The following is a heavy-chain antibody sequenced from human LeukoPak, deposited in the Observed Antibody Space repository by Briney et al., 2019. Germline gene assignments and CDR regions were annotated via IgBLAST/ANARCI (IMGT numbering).Heavy chain of an antibody. CDR2: IIPIFGTA. D-gene: IGHD5-24*01. CDR3: ARGERRDGYNFDNWFDP. V-gene: IGHV1-69*13. J-gene: IGHJ5*02. CDR1: GGTFSSYA. Sequence: ASVKVSCKASGGTFSSYAISWVRQAPGQGLEWMGGIIPIFGTANYAQKFQGRVTITADESTSTAYMELSSLRSEDTAVYYCARGERRDGYNFDNWFDPWGQGTLVTVSS.